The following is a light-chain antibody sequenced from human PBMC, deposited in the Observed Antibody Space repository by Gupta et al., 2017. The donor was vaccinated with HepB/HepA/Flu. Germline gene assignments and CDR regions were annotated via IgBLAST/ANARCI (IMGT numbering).Light chain of an antibody. Sequence: EIVLTQSPATLSLSLGERATLSCRASATVSSFLAWYQQKPGQAPRLLIYDASKSATGIPARFSGSGSGTDFTLTISNLDPEDFAVYYCHQRSDWPLTFGGGTKVEIK. V-gene: IGKV3-11*01. J-gene: IGKJ4*01. CDR2: DAS. CDR3: HQRSDWPLT. CDR1: ATVSSF.